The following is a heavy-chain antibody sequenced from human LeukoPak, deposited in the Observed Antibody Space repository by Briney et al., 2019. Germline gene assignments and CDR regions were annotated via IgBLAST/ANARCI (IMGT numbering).Heavy chain of an antibody. CDR1: GFTISTYW. V-gene: IGHV3-7*01. CDR3: ARSSGVY. D-gene: IGHD3-10*01. CDR2: IKQDGSEK. Sequence: GGSLRLSCAASGFTISTYWMSWARQAPGQGLEWVANIKQDGSEKYYVDSVKGRFTISRDNAKNSLYLQMNTLRVEDTAVYYCARSSGVYWGQGTLVTVSS. J-gene: IGHJ4*02.